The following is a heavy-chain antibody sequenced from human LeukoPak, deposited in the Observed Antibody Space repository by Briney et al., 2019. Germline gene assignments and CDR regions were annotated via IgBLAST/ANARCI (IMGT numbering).Heavy chain of an antibody. D-gene: IGHD2-8*02. J-gene: IGHJ4*02. CDR1: GFTFSRHE. CDR3: ATDMGEDTGGNPAGE. CDR2: TSRGGDTR. V-gene: IGHV3-48*03. Sequence: GGSLRLSCAGSGFTFSRHEMNWVRQAPGKGLEWVSYTSRGGDTRQYGDSVKGRFTISRDNANNSLYMQMNSLRADHTAVYYCATDMGEDTGGNPAGERGQGTLVTVYS.